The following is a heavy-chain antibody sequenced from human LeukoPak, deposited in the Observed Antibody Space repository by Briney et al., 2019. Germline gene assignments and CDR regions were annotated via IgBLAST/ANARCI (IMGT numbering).Heavy chain of an antibody. CDR2: MNPNSGNT. Sequence: ASVKVSCKASGYTFTSYDINWVRQATGQGLEWMGWMNPNSGNTGYAQKFQGRVTMTRNTSISTAYMELGSLRSEDTAVYYCARGRAAGRLEKPRPIDYWGQGTLVTVSS. CDR3: ARGRAAGRLEKPRPIDY. J-gene: IGHJ4*02. D-gene: IGHD6-13*01. V-gene: IGHV1-8*01. CDR1: GYTFTSYD.